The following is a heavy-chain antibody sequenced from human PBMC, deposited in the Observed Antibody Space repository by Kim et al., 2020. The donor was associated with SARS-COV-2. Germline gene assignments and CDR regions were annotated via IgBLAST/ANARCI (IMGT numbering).Heavy chain of an antibody. CDR1: GFTFGDYA. D-gene: IGHD1-1*01. CDR3: AKDDATGTAGHYYYMDV. Sequence: GGSLRLSCAASGFTFGDYAMHWVRQAPGKGLEWVSGISWNSGSIGYADSVKGRFTISRDNAKNSLYLQMNILRAEDTALYYCAKDDATGTAGHYYYMDVWGKGTTVTVSS. J-gene: IGHJ6*03. CDR2: ISWNSGSI. V-gene: IGHV3-9*01.